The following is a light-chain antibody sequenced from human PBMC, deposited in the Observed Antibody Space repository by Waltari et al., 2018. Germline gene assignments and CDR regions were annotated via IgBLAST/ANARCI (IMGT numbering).Light chain of an antibody. CDR1: GGINVAGYH. J-gene: IGLJ6*01. CDR3: AIGHSSGDV. CDR2: YKSDSDK. Sequence: PMLTQPASLSASPGASASLTCTFSGGINVAGYHIFWYQQKPGSPPRYLLRYKSDSDKGQGSGVSSRFSGSKDASANTGILRISGLQSEDEADYYCAIGHSSGDVVGSGTKLTVL. V-gene: IGLV5-45*01.